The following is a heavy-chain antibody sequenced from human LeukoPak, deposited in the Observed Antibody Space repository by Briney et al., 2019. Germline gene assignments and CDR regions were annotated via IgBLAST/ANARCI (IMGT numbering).Heavy chain of an antibody. CDR3: ARGYSYYGYLLDWFDP. J-gene: IGHJ5*02. CDR2: IYYSGST. CDR1: GGSISSGDYY. Sequence: SQTLSLTCTVSGGSISSGDYYWSWIRQPPGKGLEWIGYIYYSGSTYYNPSLKSRVTMSVDTSKNQFSLNLNSVTAADTAVYYCARGYSYYGYLLDWFDPWGQGTLVTVSS. D-gene: IGHD4-11*01. V-gene: IGHV4-30-4*01.